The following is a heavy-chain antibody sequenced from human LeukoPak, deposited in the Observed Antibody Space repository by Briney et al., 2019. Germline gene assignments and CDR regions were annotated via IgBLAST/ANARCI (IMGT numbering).Heavy chain of an antibody. J-gene: IGHJ4*02. CDR1: GYSFPDYW. CDR2: IYPGTSET. Sequence: RESLNISCKGSGYSFPDYWIAWVRQSPGKDLEWLGTIYPGTSETRYSPSFQGHVTISLDKSISTAYLLWNSLKASDTAMYFCARDAGGYPDYWGQGTLVTVSS. CDR3: ARDAGGYPDY. D-gene: IGHD2-8*02. V-gene: IGHV5-51*01.